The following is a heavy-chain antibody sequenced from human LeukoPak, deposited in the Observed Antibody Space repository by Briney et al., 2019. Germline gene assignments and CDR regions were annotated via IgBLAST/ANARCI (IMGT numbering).Heavy chain of an antibody. CDR1: GYTFTGYY. Sequence: ASVKVSCKASGYTFTGYYMHWVRQAPGQGLESMGWINPNSGGTNYAQKFQGRVTMTRDTSISTAYMELSRLRSDDTAVYYCARGDYYDSSGYYSYFDYWGQGTLVTVSS. CDR2: INPNSGGT. CDR3: ARGDYYDSSGYYSYFDY. D-gene: IGHD3-22*01. V-gene: IGHV1-2*02. J-gene: IGHJ4*02.